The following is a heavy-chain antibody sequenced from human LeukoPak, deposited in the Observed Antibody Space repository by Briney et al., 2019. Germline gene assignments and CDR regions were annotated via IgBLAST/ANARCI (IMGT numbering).Heavy chain of an antibody. J-gene: IGHJ3*02. V-gene: IGHV4-61*02. CDR3: ASGSDAFDI. CDR1: GGSISSGSYY. CDR2: IYPSGST. Sequence: SETLSLTCTVSGGSISSGSYYWSWVRQPAGKGLEWIGRIYPSGSTNYNPSLKSRVTISVDTSKNQFSLKLSSVTAADTAVYYCASGSDAFDIWGQGTMVTVSS.